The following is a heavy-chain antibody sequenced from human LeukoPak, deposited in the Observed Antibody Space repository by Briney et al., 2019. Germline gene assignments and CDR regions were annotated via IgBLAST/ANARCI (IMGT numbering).Heavy chain of an antibody. CDR2: ISSSGSTI. V-gene: IGHV3-11*01. Sequence: GGSQRLSCAASGFTFSDYYMSWIRQAPGKGLEWVSYISSSGSTIYYADSVKGRFTISRDNAKNSLYLQMNSLRAEDTAVYYCARGRSSSWYDLYYFDYWGQGTLVTVSS. CDR1: GFTFSDYY. CDR3: ARGRSSSWYDLYYFDY. J-gene: IGHJ4*02. D-gene: IGHD6-13*01.